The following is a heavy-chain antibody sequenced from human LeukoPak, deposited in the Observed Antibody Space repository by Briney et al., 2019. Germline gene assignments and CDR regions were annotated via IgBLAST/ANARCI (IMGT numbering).Heavy chain of an antibody. V-gene: IGHV3-23*01. J-gene: IGHJ4*02. CDR1: GFPFSSYA. CDR3: AKDPLNTVMVSPTFDY. D-gene: IGHD5-18*01. CDR2: ISGSGDDT. Sequence: GGSLRLSCAVSGFPFSSYAMSWVRQAPGKGLEWVSGISGSGDDTYYAASVKGRFTVSRDTSKNTLYLQMNSLRAEDTAVYYCAKDPLNTVMVSPTFDYWGQGTLVTVSS.